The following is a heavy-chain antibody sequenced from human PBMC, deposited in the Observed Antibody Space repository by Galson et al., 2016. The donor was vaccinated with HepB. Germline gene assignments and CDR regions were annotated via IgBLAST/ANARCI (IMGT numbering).Heavy chain of an antibody. Sequence: SLRLSCAVSGFTFDDYTMHWVRQAPGKGLEWVSSISFSSGDIYYADSLKGRFTISRDNSKNTLYRQMNSLRAEDTAVYYCAKDNSGRKDFTMVRELSSMDVWGQGTTVTVSS. D-gene: IGHD3-10*01. CDR3: AKDNSGRKDFTMVRELSSMDV. J-gene: IGHJ6*02. V-gene: IGHV3-21*04. CDR1: GFTFDDYT. CDR2: ISFSSGDI.